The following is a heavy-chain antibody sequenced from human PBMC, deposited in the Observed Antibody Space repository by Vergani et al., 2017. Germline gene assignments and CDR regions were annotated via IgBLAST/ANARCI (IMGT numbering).Heavy chain of an antibody. V-gene: IGHV3-9*01. D-gene: IGHD4-23*01. Sequence: EVQLVESGGGLVQPGRSLRLSCAASGFTFDDYAMHWVRQAPGKGLEWVSGISWNSGRIGYADSVKGRFTISRDNAKNSLYLQMNSLRAEDTALYYCAKDMGGNSGWFDPWGQGTLVTVSS. CDR3: AKDMGGNSGWFDP. J-gene: IGHJ5*02. CDR2: ISWNSGRI. CDR1: GFTFDDYA.